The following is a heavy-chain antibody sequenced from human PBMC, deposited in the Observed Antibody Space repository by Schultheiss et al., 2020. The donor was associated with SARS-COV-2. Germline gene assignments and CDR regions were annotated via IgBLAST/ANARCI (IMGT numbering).Heavy chain of an antibody. V-gene: IGHV4-59*12. CDR3: ARGEMAPGGGLDY. CDR2: IYYSGST. Sequence: ETLSLTCTVSGGSIISYYWSWIRQPPGKGLEWIGYIYYSGSTNYNPSLKSRVTISVDTSKNQFSLKLSSVTAADTAVYYCARGEMAPGGGLDYWGQGTLVTVSS. D-gene: IGHD5-24*01. J-gene: IGHJ4*02. CDR1: GGSIISYY.